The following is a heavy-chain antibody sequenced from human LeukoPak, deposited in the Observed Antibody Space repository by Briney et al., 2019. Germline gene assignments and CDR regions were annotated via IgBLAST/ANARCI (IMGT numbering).Heavy chain of an antibody. V-gene: IGHV1-24*01. J-gene: IGHJ5*02. Sequence: GASVKVSCKVSGYTLTELSMHWVRQAPGKGLEWMGGFDPEDGETIYAQKIQGRVTMTEDTSTDTAYMELSSLRSEDTAVYYCATAHFHYDSSGYYFPWGQGTLVTVSS. D-gene: IGHD3-22*01. CDR2: FDPEDGET. CDR3: ATAHFHYDSSGYYFP. CDR1: GYTLTELS.